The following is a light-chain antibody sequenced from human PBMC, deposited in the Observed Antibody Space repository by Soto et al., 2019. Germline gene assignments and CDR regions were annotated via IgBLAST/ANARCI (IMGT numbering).Light chain of an antibody. V-gene: IGKV3-11*01. J-gene: IGKJ3*01. CDR2: DTS. CDR1: QSVSHH. CDR3: QQRSNWRRFT. Sequence: EIVLTQSPVTLSLSPGERATLSCRASQSVSHHLAWYQQKPGQAPRLLIYDTSNRAAGIPARFSGSGSGTDFTLTISSLEPEDFAVYYCQQRSNWRRFTFGPGSRVDIK.